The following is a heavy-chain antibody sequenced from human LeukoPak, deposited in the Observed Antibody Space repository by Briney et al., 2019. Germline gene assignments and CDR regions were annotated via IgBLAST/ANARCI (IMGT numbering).Heavy chain of an antibody. CDR2: IYYSGST. CDR3: ARDTLYYGMDV. J-gene: IGHJ6*02. V-gene: IGHV4-59*01. Sequence: SETLSLTCTVSGDSISSYYWSWVRQTPGKGLEWIGYIYYSGSTNYNPSLKSRVTISVDTSKNQFSLKLSSVTAADTAVYYCARDTLYYGMDVWGQGTTVTVSS. CDR1: GDSISSYY.